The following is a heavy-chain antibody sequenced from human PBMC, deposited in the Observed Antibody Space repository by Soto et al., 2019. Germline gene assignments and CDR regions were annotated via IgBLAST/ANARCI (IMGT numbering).Heavy chain of an antibody. D-gene: IGHD2-15*01. V-gene: IGHV4-61*03. CDR1: GGSVNSRNFY. CDR2: IFHNGNA. Sequence: QVQLQASGPGLVQPSETLSLTCTASGGSVNSRNFYWSWVRQPPGKGLEWIGYIFHNGNANYNSALKSRDTSSVNTSTNHFSLSLPPVTAADTAVYYRARENRPSRKLRTTVSCDYWGHGSLVSVSS. J-gene: IGHJ4*01. CDR3: ARENRPSRKLRTTVSCDY.